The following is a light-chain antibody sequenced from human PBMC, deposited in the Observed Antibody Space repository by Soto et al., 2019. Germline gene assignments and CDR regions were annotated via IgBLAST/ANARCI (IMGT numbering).Light chain of an antibody. Sequence: DIVMTQSPLSLPVTPGEPASISCRSSQSLLHSNGYNYLDWYLQKPGQSPQILIYLGSNRASGVPHRFRGSRSGTDFTLTISRVEAEHVGVYYCMQALQTPLLTFGGGTKVEIK. V-gene: IGKV2-28*01. CDR2: LGS. CDR3: MQALQTPLLT. CDR1: QSLLHSNGYNY. J-gene: IGKJ4*01.